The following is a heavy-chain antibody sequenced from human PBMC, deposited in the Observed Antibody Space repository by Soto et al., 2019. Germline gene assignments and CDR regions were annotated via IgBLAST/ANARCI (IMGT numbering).Heavy chain of an antibody. CDR1: GGTFSSYA. V-gene: IGHV1-69*13. CDR2: IIPIFGTA. D-gene: IGHD1-26*01. Sequence: VASVKVSCKASGGTFSSYAISWVRQAPGQGLEWMGGIIPIFGTANYAQKFQGRVTITADESTSTAYMELSSLRSEDTAVYYCARDLSSKLLLSYYGMDVWGQGTTVTVSS. J-gene: IGHJ6*02. CDR3: ARDLSSKLLLSYYGMDV.